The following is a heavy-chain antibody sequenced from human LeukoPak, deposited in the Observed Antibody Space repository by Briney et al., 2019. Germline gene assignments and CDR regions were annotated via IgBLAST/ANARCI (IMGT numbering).Heavy chain of an antibody. CDR2: ISGYYGNT. Sequence: ASVKDSCLASGYTFTRYGISWVRQAPGQGLEWMGWISGYYGNTDSAQNLQGRVTMTRDTSTSTAYMELRSLTSDDTAVYYCARRGPVGGGCCFDHWGQGTLVTVSS. CDR3: ARRGPVGGGCCFDH. CDR1: GYTFTRYG. D-gene: IGHD2-15*01. V-gene: IGHV1-18*01. J-gene: IGHJ4*02.